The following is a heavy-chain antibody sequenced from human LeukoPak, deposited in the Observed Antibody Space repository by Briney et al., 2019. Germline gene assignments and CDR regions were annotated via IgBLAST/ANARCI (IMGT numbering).Heavy chain of an antibody. CDR1: GFTFSSYA. J-gene: IGHJ4*02. CDR3: ARGALELYYYGSGSYLYTYSFDY. CDR2: ISSNGGST. D-gene: IGHD3-10*01. V-gene: IGHV3-64*01. Sequence: GGSLRLSCAASGFTFSSYAMHWVRQAPGKGLEYVSAISSNGGSTYYANSVKGRFTISRDNSKNTLYLQMGSLRAEDMAVYYCARGALELYYYGSGSYLYTYSFDYWGQGTLVTV.